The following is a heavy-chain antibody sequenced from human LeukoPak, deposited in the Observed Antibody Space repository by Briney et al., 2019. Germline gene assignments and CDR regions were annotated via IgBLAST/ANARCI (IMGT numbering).Heavy chain of an antibody. CDR2: IYPGDSDT. CDR1: GYSFTSYW. V-gene: IGHV5-51*01. D-gene: IGHD5-18*01. CDR3: ARWGVDTAMVANFDY. J-gene: IGHJ4*02. Sequence: GESLKISCKGSGYSFTSYWIGWVRQMPGKGLEWMGIIYPGDSDTRYSPSLQGQVTISADKSISTAYLQWSSLKASDTAMYYCARWGVDTAMVANFDYWGQGTLVTVSS.